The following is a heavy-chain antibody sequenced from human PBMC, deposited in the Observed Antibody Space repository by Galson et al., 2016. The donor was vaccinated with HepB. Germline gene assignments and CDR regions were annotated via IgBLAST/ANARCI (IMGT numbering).Heavy chain of an antibody. J-gene: IGHJ4*02. CDR3: ARERGWGGWYVSDY. CDR2: IYYSGST. V-gene: IGHV4-31*03. CDR1: GGSISSGGYY. Sequence: TLCLTCTVSGGSISSGGYYWSWIRQHPGKGLEWIGYIYYSGSTYYNPSLKSRVTISVDTSKNQFSLKLSSVTAADTAVYYCARERGWGGWYVSDYWGQGTLVTVSS. D-gene: IGHD6-19*01.